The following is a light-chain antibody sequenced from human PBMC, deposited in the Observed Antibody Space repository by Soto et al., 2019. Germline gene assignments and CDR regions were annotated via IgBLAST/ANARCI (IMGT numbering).Light chain of an antibody. J-gene: IGKJ2*01. Sequence: DIQMTQSPSTLSASVGDRVTITCRASQSITSWLAWYQQEPGKAPKLLIYDASSLESGVPSRFSGSGSGTEFTLTISSLQPDDFATYYCQQYKSYPYTFGQGSKLEIK. CDR2: DAS. CDR3: QQYKSYPYT. V-gene: IGKV1-5*01. CDR1: QSITSW.